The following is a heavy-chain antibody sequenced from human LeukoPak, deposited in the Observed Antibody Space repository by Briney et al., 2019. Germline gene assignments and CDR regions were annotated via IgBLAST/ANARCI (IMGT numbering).Heavy chain of an antibody. J-gene: IGHJ6*02. D-gene: IGHD3-10*01. CDR2: ISSSSSYI. Sequence: GGSLRLSCAASGFTFSSYSMNWVRQAPGKGLEWVSSISSSSSYIYYADSVKGRFTISRDNAKNSLHLQMNSLRAEDTAVYYCARAEMVRLGYYYGMDVWGQGTTVTVSS. CDR3: ARAEMVRLGYYYGMDV. CDR1: GFTFSSYS. V-gene: IGHV3-21*01.